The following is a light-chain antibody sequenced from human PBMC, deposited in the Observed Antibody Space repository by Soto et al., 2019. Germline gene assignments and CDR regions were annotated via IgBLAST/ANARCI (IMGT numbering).Light chain of an antibody. Sequence: DSVMTQSPDSLAVSLGERATINCKSSQSVLYSSNNKNHLAWYQQKPGQPPKLLIYWASTRESGVPDRFSGSGSGTDFTLTISSLQAEDVAVYYCQQYYSTPPTFGQGTKVEIK. V-gene: IGKV4-1*01. CDR3: QQYYSTPPT. CDR1: QSVLYSSNNKNH. J-gene: IGKJ1*01. CDR2: WAS.